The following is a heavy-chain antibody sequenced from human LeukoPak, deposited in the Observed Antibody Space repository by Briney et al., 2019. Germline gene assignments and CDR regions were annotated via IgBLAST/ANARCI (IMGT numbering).Heavy chain of an antibody. Sequence: GASVNVSGKASGYTVTDYFMHWWRQAPGQGLEWMGWISPEGGDTHYAQRFQGRVTMTRDTSISTAYMELTSLSSDDTAVYYCGRNYGHNSKYFDFWGQGNLVTVSS. CDR3: GRNYGHNSKYFDF. D-gene: IGHD4-17*01. V-gene: IGHV1-2*02. J-gene: IGHJ4*02. CDR1: GYTVTDYF. CDR2: ISPEGGDT.